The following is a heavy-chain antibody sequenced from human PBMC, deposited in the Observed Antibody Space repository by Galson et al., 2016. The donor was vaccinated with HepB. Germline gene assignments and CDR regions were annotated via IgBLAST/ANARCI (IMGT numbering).Heavy chain of an antibody. CDR3: AKGENGDDCNGVS. CDR2: ISGHGSNT. J-gene: IGHJ5*02. Sequence: SLRLSCAGSGFTFNNHAMSWVRQAPGKGQEWVSDISGHGSNTQYADSVKGRFTVSRDNSQKTVYLQMNSRRAEDTDVYYCAKGENGDDCNGVSWGQGNLVTVSS. V-gene: IGHV3-23*01. D-gene: IGHD2/OR15-2a*01. CDR1: GFTFNNHA.